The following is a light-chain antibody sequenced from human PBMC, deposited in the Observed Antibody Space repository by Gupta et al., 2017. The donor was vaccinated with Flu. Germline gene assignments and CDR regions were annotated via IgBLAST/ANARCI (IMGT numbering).Light chain of an antibody. CDR3: QQRSVWPLT. Sequence: VLTQSPVTLSLSPGQTVTLSCRANENIGNFLSWFQQRPGQAPRLVIYDASKRASGIPARFIGGGSGTDFTLSINSLEPEDFAVYYCQQRSVWPLTFGRGTKLEIK. CDR2: DAS. J-gene: IGKJ4*01. CDR1: ENIGNF. V-gene: IGKV3-11*01.